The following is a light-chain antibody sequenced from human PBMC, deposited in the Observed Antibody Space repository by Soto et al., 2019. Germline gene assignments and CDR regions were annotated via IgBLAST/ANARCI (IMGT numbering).Light chain of an antibody. V-gene: IGLV2-11*01. J-gene: IGLJ1*01. Sequence: QSALTQPRSVSGSPGQSVTISCTVTSSDVGGYNYVSWYQQHPGKAPKLMIYDVSKRPSGVPDRFSGSKSGNTASLTISGLQADDEADYYCCSYAGSYTFYVFGTGTKLTVL. CDR3: CSYAGSYTFYV. CDR1: SSDVGGYNY. CDR2: DVS.